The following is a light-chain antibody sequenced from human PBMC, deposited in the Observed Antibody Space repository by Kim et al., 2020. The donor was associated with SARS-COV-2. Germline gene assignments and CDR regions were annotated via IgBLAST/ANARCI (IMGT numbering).Light chain of an antibody. CDR2: AAS. V-gene: IGKV3-20*01. Sequence: LSPGERATLSCRASQTVNNNLAWYQQKPGQAPRLLINAASTRATGIPDRFSGSGSGTDFTLTISRLEPEDFAVFYCQQYGASPFTFGPGTKVDIK. CDR1: QTVNNN. J-gene: IGKJ3*01. CDR3: QQYGASPFT.